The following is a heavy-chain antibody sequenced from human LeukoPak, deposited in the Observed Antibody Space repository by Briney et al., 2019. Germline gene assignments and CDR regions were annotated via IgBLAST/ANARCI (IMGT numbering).Heavy chain of an antibody. Sequence: PGGSLRLSCAASGFTFSSYAMSWVRQAPGKGLEWVSAISGSGGSIYYADSVKGRFTISRDNSKNTLYLQMNSLRAEDTAVYYCAKDYLLLYYDFWSGLSYFDYWGQGTLVTVSS. V-gene: IGHV3-23*01. CDR1: GFTFSSYA. J-gene: IGHJ4*02. CDR2: ISGSGGSI. CDR3: AKDYLLLYYDFWSGLSYFDY. D-gene: IGHD3-3*01.